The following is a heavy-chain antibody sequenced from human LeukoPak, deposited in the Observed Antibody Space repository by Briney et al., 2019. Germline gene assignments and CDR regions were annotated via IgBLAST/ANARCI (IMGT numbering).Heavy chain of an antibody. J-gene: IGHJ6*03. CDR1: GASIKNYY. CDR2: IYYSGST. D-gene: IGHD5-24*01. CDR3: ARRMATIRYYYYYMDV. Sequence: SETLSLTCTVSGASIKNYYWSWIRQPPGKGLEWIGYIYYSGSTYYNPSLKSRVTISVDTSKNQFSLKLSSVTAADTAVYYCARRMATIRYYYYYMDVWGKGTTVTVSS. V-gene: IGHV4-59*04.